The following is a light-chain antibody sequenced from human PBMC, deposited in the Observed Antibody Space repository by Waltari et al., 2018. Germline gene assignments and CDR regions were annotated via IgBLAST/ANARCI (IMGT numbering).Light chain of an antibody. CDR2: GKS. Sequence: QSGLTQPPSVSGAPGQRVTISCTGSSSNIGAGYDIHWYQLLPGTAPKVLICGKSILPSGFPDRFSGYKSGTSASLAITGLQAEDEADYYCQSYDSSRSGSVFGGGTKLTVL. CDR3: QSYDSSRSGSV. CDR1: SSNIGAGYD. J-gene: IGLJ2*01. V-gene: IGLV1-40*01.